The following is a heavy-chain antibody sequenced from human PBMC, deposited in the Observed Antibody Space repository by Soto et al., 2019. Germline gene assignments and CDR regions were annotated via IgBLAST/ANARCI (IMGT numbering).Heavy chain of an antibody. CDR3: ARGWSGLVIIRFDP. CDR1: GGSFSGYY. Sequence: SETLSLTCAVYGGSFSGYYWSWIRQPPGKGLEWIGEVNHSGSTNYNPSLKSRVTISVDTSKNQFSLKLSSVTAADTAVYYCARGWSGLVIIRFDPWGQGTLVTVS. J-gene: IGHJ5*02. CDR2: VNHSGST. D-gene: IGHD3-9*01. V-gene: IGHV4-34*01.